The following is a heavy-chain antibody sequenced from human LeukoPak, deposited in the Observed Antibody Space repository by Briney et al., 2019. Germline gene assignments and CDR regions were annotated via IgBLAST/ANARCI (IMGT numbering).Heavy chain of an antibody. Sequence: GSLRLSCAASGFTFRNYGMNWVRQAPGKGLEWVSYISSSSSTIYYADSVKGRFTISRDNAKNSLYLQMNSLRAEDTAVYYCARDRTTVTPYYFDYWGQGTLVTVSS. J-gene: IGHJ4*02. CDR1: GFTFRNYG. D-gene: IGHD4-17*01. V-gene: IGHV3-48*04. CDR2: ISSSSSTI. CDR3: ARDRTTVTPYYFDY.